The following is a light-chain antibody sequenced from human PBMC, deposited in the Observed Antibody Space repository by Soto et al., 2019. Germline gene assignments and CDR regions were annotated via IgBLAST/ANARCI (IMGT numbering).Light chain of an antibody. J-gene: IGKJ1*01. Sequence: DIQMTQSPSSLSASVGDRVTITCRASQSIGNFLNWYRQKPGKAPNLVICAASRLNNGVPSRFSCSGSGTDFTLTISTLQSEDFATYYCQQTYSGPWTFGQGTNVEI. CDR1: QSIGNF. V-gene: IGKV1-39*01. CDR3: QQTYSGPWT. CDR2: AAS.